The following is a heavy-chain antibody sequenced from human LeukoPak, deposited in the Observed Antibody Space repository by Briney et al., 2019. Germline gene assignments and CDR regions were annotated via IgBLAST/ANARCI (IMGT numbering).Heavy chain of an antibody. J-gene: IGHJ4*02. CDR1: GYTFTSYD. Sequence: GASVKVSCKASGYTFTSYDINWVRQATGQGLEWMGMINPSGGSTSYAQKFQGRVTMTRDTSTSTVYMELSSLRAEDTAVYYCAKTAVANGGDYWGQGTLVTVSS. V-gene: IGHV1-46*01. CDR3: AKTAVANGGDY. D-gene: IGHD6-19*01. CDR2: INPSGGST.